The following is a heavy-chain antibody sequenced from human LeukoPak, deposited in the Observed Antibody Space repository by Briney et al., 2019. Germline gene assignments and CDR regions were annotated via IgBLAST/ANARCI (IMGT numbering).Heavy chain of an antibody. CDR1: GYTFTSYY. CDR3: ARESGGF. CDR2: INPSGSST. D-gene: IGHD2-15*01. V-gene: IGHV1-46*01. Sequence: ASVKVSCKASGYTFTSYYMHWVRQAPGQGLEWMGVINPSGSSTSYAQKFQGRVTMTSDMSTSTVYMELSSLRSEDTAVYYCARESGGFWGQGTLATVSS. J-gene: IGHJ4*02.